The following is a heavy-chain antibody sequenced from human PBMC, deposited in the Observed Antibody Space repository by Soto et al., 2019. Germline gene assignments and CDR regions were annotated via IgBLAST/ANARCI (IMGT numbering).Heavy chain of an antibody. CDR3: AVDYYYMDV. V-gene: IGHV3-48*01. CDR1: GFTFSSYA. J-gene: IGHJ6*03. CDR2: ISSSSSTI. Sequence: GGSLRLSCAASGFTFSSYAMSWVRQAPGKGLEWVSYISSSSSTIYYAESVKGRFTISRDNAKKSLFLQIYSLRAEDTAVYYCAVDYYYMDVWGKGTTVTVSS.